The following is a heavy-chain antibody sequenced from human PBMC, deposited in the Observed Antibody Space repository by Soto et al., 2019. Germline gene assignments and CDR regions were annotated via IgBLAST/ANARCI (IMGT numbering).Heavy chain of an antibody. CDR1: GYTFTNYA. CDR2: ISPLKGNT. Sequence: ASVKVSCKASGYTFTNYAMHWVRQAPGQGLEWMGWISPLKGNTKYAQKVQGRVSATTDTSTNTVYMELSGLRYDDTALYYCARSGEHPFDFWGQGTLVTVSS. D-gene: IGHD6-25*01. V-gene: IGHV1-18*01. J-gene: IGHJ4*02. CDR3: ARSGEHPFDF.